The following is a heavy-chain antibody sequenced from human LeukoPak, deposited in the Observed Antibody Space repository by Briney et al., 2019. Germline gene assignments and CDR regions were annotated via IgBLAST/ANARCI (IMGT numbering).Heavy chain of an antibody. V-gene: IGHV4-39*01. CDR3: ARPVAPGDPPDY. CDR1: NASISSNTYY. J-gene: IGHJ4*02. D-gene: IGHD2-15*01. Sequence: PSETLSLTCTVSNASISSNTYYRAWIRQPPGKGLEYIGSINYRGSTYYNPSLKSRVTLSVDTSKNQFSLKLSSVTAADTAVYYCARPVAPGDPPDYWGQGTLVTVSS. CDR2: INYRGST.